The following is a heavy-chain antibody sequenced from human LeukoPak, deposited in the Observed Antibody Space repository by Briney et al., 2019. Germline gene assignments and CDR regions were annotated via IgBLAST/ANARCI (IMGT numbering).Heavy chain of an antibody. Sequence: QAGGSLRLSCAASGFTFDDYAMHWVRQAPGKGLEWVSGISWNSGSIGYADSVKGRFTISRDNAKNSLYLQMNSLRAEDTALYYCAKGHDYYYYYGMDVWGQGTTVIVSS. CDR2: ISWNSGSI. CDR3: AKGHDYYYYYGMDV. V-gene: IGHV3-9*01. CDR1: GFTFDDYA. J-gene: IGHJ6*02.